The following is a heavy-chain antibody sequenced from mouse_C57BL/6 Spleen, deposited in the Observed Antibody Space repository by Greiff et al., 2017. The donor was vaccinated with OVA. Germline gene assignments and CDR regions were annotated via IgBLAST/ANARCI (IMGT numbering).Heavy chain of an antibody. D-gene: IGHD1-1*01. CDR3: TRLRDYGSSYAMDY. CDR1: GYTFTDYE. V-gene: IGHV1-15*01. J-gene: IGHJ4*01. Sequence: QVHVKQSGAELVRPGASVTLSCKASGYTFTDYEMHWVKQTPVHGLEWIGAIDPETGGTAYNQKFKGKAILTADKSSSTAYMELRSLTSEDSAVYYCTRLRDYGSSYAMDYWGQGTSVTVSS. CDR2: IDPETGGT.